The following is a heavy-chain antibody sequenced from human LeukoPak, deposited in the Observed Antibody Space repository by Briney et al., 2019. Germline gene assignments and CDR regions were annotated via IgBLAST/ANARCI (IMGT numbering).Heavy chain of an antibody. J-gene: IGHJ4*02. V-gene: IGHV3-7*01. D-gene: IGHD2-2*01. CDR3: ARDGGGYCSSTSCYRGPAFDY. CDR1: GFTFSSYW. CDR2: IKQDGSEK. Sequence: GGSLRLSCAASGFTFSSYWMSWVRQAPGKGLEWVANIKQDGSEKYYVDSVKGRFTISRDNAKNSLYLQMNSLRAEDTAVYYCARDGGGYCSSTSCYRGPAFDYWGQGTLVTVSP.